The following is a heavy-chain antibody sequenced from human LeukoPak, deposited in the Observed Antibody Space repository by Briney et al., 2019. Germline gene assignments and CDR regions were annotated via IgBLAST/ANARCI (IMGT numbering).Heavy chain of an antibody. CDR1: TFTFTPGW. CDR3: ASLDTAHPSGVY. Sequence: PGGSLRLSCEASTFTFTPGWMSWVRQAPGKGLEWVAMIKRDGGEKYYVDSVKGRFTISRDNAKKSLYLQMDSLRDKDTAVYYCASLDTAHPSGVYWGQGTLVTVSS. V-gene: IGHV3-7*01. CDR2: IKRDGGEK. J-gene: IGHJ4*02. D-gene: IGHD5-18*01.